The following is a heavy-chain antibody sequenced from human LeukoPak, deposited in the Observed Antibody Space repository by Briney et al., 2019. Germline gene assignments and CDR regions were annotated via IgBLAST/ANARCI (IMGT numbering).Heavy chain of an antibody. CDR3: AREDVDTAMAFDY. Sequence: GGSLRLSCAASGFTFSSYGMHWVRQAPGKGLEWVAVIWYDGSNKYYADSVKGRFTISRDNSKNTLYLQMNSLRAEDTAVYYCAREDVDTAMAFDYWGQGTLVTVSS. CDR1: GFTFSSYG. CDR2: IWYDGSNK. D-gene: IGHD5-18*01. J-gene: IGHJ4*02. V-gene: IGHV3-33*01.